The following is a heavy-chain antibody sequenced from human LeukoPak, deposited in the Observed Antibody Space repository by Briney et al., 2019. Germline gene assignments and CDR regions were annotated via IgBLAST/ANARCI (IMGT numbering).Heavy chain of an antibody. CDR3: ARDGGAYVLDP. J-gene: IGHJ5*02. V-gene: IGHV3-48*04. D-gene: IGHD3-10*02. CDR2: ISSSGSTI. Sequence: GGSLRLSCAASGFTFTNNFMNWVRQAPGKGLEWVSYISSSGSTIYYADSVKGRFTISRDNAKNSLYLQMNSLRAEDTAVYYCARDGGAYVLDPWGQGTLVTVSS. CDR1: GFTFTNNF.